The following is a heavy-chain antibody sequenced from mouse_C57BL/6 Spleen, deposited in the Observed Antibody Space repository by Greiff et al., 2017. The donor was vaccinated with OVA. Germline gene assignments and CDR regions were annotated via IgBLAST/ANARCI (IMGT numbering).Heavy chain of an antibody. CDR2: IDPSDSYT. J-gene: IGHJ3*01. Sequence: QVQLQQPGAELVKPGASVKLSCKASGYTFTSYWMQWVKQRPGQGLEWIGEIDPSDSYTNYNQKFKGKATLTVDTSSSTAYMQLSSLTSEDAAVYYCARKDDYFFAYWGQGTLVTVSA. D-gene: IGHD2-4*01. CDR1: GYTFTSYW. CDR3: ARKDDYFFAY. V-gene: IGHV1-50*01.